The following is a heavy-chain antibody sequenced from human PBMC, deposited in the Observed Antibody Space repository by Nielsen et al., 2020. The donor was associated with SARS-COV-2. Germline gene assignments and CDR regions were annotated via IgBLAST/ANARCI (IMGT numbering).Heavy chain of an antibody. J-gene: IGHJ5*02. CDR2: FNPGSGGT. V-gene: IGHV1-2*02. CDR3: ARGAQQWLADS. CDR1: GYTFTDYY. Sequence: ASVKVSCKASGYTFTDYYIHWVRQAPGQGLEWMGWFNPGSGGTKYAQQFQGRVTTTRDMSVNTAYMELSGLTSDDTAVYYCARGAQQWLADSWGQGTLVTVSS. D-gene: IGHD6-19*01.